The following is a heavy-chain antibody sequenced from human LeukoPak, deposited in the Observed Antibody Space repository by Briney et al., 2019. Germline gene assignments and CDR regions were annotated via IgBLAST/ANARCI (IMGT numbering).Heavy chain of an antibody. CDR3: ARGTSPPSRIAVASTPGFDY. CDR2: IYPGDSDT. J-gene: IGHJ4*02. Sequence: GESLKISCKGSGYSFTSYWIGWVRQMPGKGLEWMGIIYPGDSDTRYSPSFQGQVTISADKSISTAYLQWSSLKASDTAMYYCARGTSPPSRIAVASTPGFDYWGQGTLVTVSS. D-gene: IGHD6-19*01. V-gene: IGHV5-51*01. CDR1: GYSFTSYW.